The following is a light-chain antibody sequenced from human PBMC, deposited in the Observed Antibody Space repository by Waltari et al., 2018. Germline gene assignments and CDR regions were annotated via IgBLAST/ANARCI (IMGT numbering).Light chain of an antibody. CDR1: RSHVVVYNY. V-gene: IGLV2-14*01. Sequence: QSALTQPASVSGSPGQPTTIPCPGTRSHVVVYNYVSWYQQHPDKAPKVVILEVSNRPSGVANRFSGAKAGNTASLTISGLQAADEADYYCCSFTSINTVVFGGGTKLTVL. J-gene: IGLJ2*01. CDR2: EVS. CDR3: CSFTSINTVV.